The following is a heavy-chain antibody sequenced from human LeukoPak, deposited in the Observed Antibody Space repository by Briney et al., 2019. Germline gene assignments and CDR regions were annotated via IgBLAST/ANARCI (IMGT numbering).Heavy chain of an antibody. CDR2: INPSGGST. J-gene: IGHJ3*02. D-gene: IGHD3-22*01. V-gene: IGHV1-46*01. CDR3: ASGSPYDCSGYGAFDI. Sequence: ASVKVSCKASGYTFTSYYMHWVRQAPGQGLEWMGIINPSGGSTSYAQKFQGRVTMTRDTSTSTVYMELSSLRSEDTAVYYCASGSPYDCSGYGAFDIWGQGTMVTVSS. CDR1: GYTFTSYY.